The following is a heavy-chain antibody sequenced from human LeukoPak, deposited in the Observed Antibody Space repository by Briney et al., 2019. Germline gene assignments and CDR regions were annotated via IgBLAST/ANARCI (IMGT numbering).Heavy chain of an antibody. J-gene: IGHJ4*02. D-gene: IGHD1-26*01. CDR1: GFTFSSYW. Sequence: GRSLRLSCAASGFTFSSYWMSWVRQAPGKGLEWVSAISGGGGSTSYADSVKGRFTISRDNSKNTLFLQMNSLRAEDTALYYCAAEPRGSYFLLWDFWGQGTLVTVSS. CDR3: AAEPRGSYFLLWDF. V-gene: IGHV3-23*01. CDR2: ISGGGGST.